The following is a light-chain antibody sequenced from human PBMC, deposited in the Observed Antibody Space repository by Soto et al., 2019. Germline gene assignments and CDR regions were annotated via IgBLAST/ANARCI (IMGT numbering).Light chain of an antibody. CDR1: GSDVGGYNY. J-gene: IGLJ1*01. CDR3: SSFTADNTQV. Sequence: QSALTQPASVSGSPGQPLTISCAGSGSDVGGYNYVSWYQQHPGKAPKLIIYDVSSRPSGVSIRSSGSKSVNTASLTISGLQAEDEADYYCSSFTADNTQVFGTGTKLTVL. V-gene: IGLV2-14*03. CDR2: DVS.